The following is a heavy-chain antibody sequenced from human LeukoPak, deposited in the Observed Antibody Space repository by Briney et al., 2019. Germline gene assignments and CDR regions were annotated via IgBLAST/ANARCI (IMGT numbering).Heavy chain of an antibody. D-gene: IGHD5-12*01. CDR1: GFTFGDYG. J-gene: IGHJ4*02. CDR2: IRKKAHDWTP. V-gene: IGHV3-49*04. CDR3: TRAGGYDNYLDY. Sequence: PGGSLRLSCTTSGFTFGDYGFNWVRQAPGKGLEWVGFIRKKAHDWTPQYAASVQGRFTISRDDSKGIAYLEMNSLKTEDTAVYCCTRAGGYDNYLDYWGQGTPVTVSS.